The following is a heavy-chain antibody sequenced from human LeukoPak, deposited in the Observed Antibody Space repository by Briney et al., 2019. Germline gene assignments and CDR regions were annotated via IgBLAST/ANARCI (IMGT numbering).Heavy chain of an antibody. J-gene: IGHJ5*02. CDR3: ARDLHYYGSGP. V-gene: IGHV3-21*01. Sequence: PGGSLRLSCVAYGFNFGDYSMNWVRQAPGKGLDWVSGISGTSSYMYYGDSVKGRFTVSRDNAKNSLYLQMESLRVEDTAVYYCARDLHYYGSGPWGQGALVTVSS. CDR1: GFNFGDYS. D-gene: IGHD3-10*01. CDR2: ISGTSSYM.